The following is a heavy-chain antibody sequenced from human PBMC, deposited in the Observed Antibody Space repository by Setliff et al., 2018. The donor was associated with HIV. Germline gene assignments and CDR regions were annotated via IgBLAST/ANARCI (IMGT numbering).Heavy chain of an antibody. CDR3: ARDNTAFDI. J-gene: IGHJ3*02. CDR1: GYTSTNYY. CDR2: VYPSDGST. D-gene: IGHD2-2*02. V-gene: IGHV1-46*01. Sequence: ASVKVSCKASGYTSTNYYMHWVRQAPGQGLEWMGMVYPSDGSTSYAQKFQGRVTMTRDTSTSTIYMELNSLTSEDTAVYYCARDNTAFDIWGQGTMVTVSS.